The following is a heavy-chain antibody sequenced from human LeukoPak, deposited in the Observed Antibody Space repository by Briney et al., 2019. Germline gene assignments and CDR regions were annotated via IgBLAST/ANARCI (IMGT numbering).Heavy chain of an antibody. CDR1: GGSFSGYY. CDR2: INHSGST. J-gene: IGHJ5*02. Sequence: SETLSLTCAVYGGSFSGYYWSWIRQPPGKGLEWIGEINHSGSTNYNPSLKSRVTISVDTSKNQFSLKLSSVTAADTAVYYCARRKPPDGLLWFGESMGFDPWGQGTLVTVSS. D-gene: IGHD3-10*01. V-gene: IGHV4-34*01. CDR3: ARRKPPDGLLWFGESMGFDP.